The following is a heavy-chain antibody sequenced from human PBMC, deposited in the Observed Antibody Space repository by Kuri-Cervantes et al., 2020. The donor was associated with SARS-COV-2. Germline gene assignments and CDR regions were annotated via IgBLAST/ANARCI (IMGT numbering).Heavy chain of an antibody. D-gene: IGHD3-10*01. J-gene: IGHJ5*02. Sequence: SGAKVVKPTQIHTLICTVSGFSLTTSGMCVSWIRQPPGKALEWLARIDWDDDKYYSTSLKTRLTISKDTAKNQVVLTMTYKEPVDTATYYCARSTNPRSSGIWLDPWGQGTLVTVSS. V-gene: IGHV2-70*11. CDR1: GFSLTTSGMC. CDR2: IDWDDDK. CDR3: ARSTNPRSSGIWLDP.